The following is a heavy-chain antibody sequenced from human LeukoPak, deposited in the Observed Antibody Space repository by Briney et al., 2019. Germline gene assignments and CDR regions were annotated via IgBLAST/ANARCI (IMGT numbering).Heavy chain of an antibody. Sequence: SETLSLTCAVYGGSFSGYYWSWIRQPPGKGLEWIGEINHSGSTNYNPSLKSRVTISVDTSKNQFFLKLSSVTAADTAVYYCARVIITLGMDVWGQGTTVTVSS. CDR3: ARVIITLGMDV. V-gene: IGHV4-34*01. CDR1: GGSFSGYY. J-gene: IGHJ6*02. D-gene: IGHD3-10*01. CDR2: INHSGST.